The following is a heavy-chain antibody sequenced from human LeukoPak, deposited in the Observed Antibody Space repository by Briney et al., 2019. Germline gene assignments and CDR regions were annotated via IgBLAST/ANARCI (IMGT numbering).Heavy chain of an antibody. Sequence: KTSQTLSLTCTVSGGSISSGSYYWTWIRQPAGKGLEWIGRIYSSGRTNYNPSLKSRVTISVDTSKNQFSLKLSSVTAADTAMYYCARASDYYDVSGYVYFDYWGQGTLVTVSS. CDR1: GGSISSGSYY. J-gene: IGHJ4*02. CDR2: IYSSGRT. V-gene: IGHV4-61*02. CDR3: ARASDYYDVSGYVYFDY. D-gene: IGHD3-22*01.